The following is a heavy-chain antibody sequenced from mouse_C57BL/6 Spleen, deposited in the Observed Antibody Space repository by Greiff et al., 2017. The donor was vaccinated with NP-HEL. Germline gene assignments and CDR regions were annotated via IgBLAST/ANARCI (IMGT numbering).Heavy chain of an antibody. CDR2: IYPGSGNT. J-gene: IGHJ3*01. CDR1: GYTFTDYY. Sequence: VQLQESGAELVRPGASVKLSCKASGYTFTDYYINWVKQRPGQGLEWIARIYPGSGNTYYNEKFKGKATMTAEKSSSTAYMQLSSLTSEDSAVYFGARAYYGSRGFAYWGQGTLVTVSA. CDR3: ARAYYGSRGFAY. V-gene: IGHV1-76*01. D-gene: IGHD1-1*01.